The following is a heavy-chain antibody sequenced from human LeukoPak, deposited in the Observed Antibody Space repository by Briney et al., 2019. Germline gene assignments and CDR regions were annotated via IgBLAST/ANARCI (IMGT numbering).Heavy chain of an antibody. J-gene: IGHJ5*02. V-gene: IGHV4-34*01. Sequence: PSETLSLTCAVYGGSFSGYYWSWIRQPPGKGLEWIGEINHSGSTNYNPSLKSRVTISVDTSKNQFSLTLSSVAAADTAVYYCARGGPYDILTGRTENWFDPWGQGTLVTVSS. CDR2: INHSGST. D-gene: IGHD3-9*01. CDR3: ARGGPYDILTGRTENWFDP. CDR1: GGSFSGYY.